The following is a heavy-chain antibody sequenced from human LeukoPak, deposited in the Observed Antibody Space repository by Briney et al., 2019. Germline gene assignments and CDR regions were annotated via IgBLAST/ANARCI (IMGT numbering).Heavy chain of an antibody. J-gene: IGHJ3*02. V-gene: IGHV4-39*01. Sequence: PSETLSLTCTVSGGSISSSSYYWGWIRQPPGKGLEWIGSIYYSGSTYYNPSLKSRVTISVDTSKNQFSLKLSSVTAADTAVYYCARVLYYYDSSGYYSLAAFDIWGQGTMVTVSS. CDR1: GGSISSSSYY. CDR3: ARVLYYYDSSGYYSLAAFDI. D-gene: IGHD3-22*01. CDR2: IYYSGST.